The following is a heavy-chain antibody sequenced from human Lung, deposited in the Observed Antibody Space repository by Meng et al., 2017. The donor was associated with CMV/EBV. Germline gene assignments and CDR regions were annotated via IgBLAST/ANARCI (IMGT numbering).Heavy chain of an antibody. CDR2: ISGSGGST. CDR1: GFTFSSDA. D-gene: IGHD3-10*01. V-gene: IGHV3-23*01. Sequence: GESLKISCAASGFTFSSDAMSWVRHAPGRGLEGVSAISGSGGSTYYADSVKGWFTISRDNSKNTLYLQMNSLRAEDTAVYYCAKDAYYYGSGSHGAPGRLDPWGQGTLVTVSS. J-gene: IGHJ5*02. CDR3: AKDAYYYGSGSHGAPGRLDP.